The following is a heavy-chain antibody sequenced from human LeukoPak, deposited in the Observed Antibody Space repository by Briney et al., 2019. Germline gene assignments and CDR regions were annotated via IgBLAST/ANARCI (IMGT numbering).Heavy chain of an antibody. V-gene: IGHV3-30-3*01. CDR3: ARDPSMESGVYYFDY. CDR1: GFTFSSYA. D-gene: IGHD2/OR15-2a*01. J-gene: IGHJ4*02. CDR2: IPYDGGNK. Sequence: QTGGSLRLSCAASGFTFSSYALHWVRQAPVKGLEWVAIIPYDGGNKYYADSVKGRFTISRDNSKNTLYLQMDSLRPEDTAVYYCARDPSMESGVYYFDYWGQGTLVTVSS.